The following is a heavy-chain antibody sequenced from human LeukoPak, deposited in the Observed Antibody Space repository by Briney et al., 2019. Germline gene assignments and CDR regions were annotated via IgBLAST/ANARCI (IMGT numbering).Heavy chain of an antibody. J-gene: IGHJ6*04. CDR2: ITSSSSYT. CDR1: GITLSNYN. Sequence: GGSLRLSCAAPGITLSNYNMNWVRQAPGKGLEWISSITSSSSYTFYADSVKGRFTISRDNAKNSLYLQMNSLRAEDTAVYYCAELGITMIGGVWGKGTTVTISS. CDR3: AELGITMIGGV. D-gene: IGHD3-10*02. V-gene: IGHV3-21*01.